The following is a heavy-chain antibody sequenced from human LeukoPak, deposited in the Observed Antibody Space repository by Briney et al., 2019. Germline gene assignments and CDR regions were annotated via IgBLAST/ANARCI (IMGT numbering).Heavy chain of an antibody. Sequence: SETLSLTCTVSGGSISSYYWSWIRQPPGKGLEWIGYIYYSGSANYNPSLKSRVTISLDTSEKQFSLKLSSVTAADTAVYYCARHKLVWFGESPYYFDYWGQGTLVTVSS. J-gene: IGHJ4*02. D-gene: IGHD3-10*01. V-gene: IGHV4-59*08. CDR2: IYYSGSA. CDR1: GGSISSYY. CDR3: ARHKLVWFGESPYYFDY.